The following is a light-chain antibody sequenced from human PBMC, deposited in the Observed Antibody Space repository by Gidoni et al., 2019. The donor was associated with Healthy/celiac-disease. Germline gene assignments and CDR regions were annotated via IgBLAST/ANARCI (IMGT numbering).Light chain of an antibody. Sequence: QSALTQPASVSGSPAQSVTISCTGTSRDVGGYNYVSWYQQHPGKAPKLMIYDVSNRPSGVSNRFSGSKSGNTASLTISGLQAEDEADYYCSSYTSSSTLEVVFGGGTKLTVL. CDR3: SSYTSSSTLEVV. J-gene: IGLJ2*01. V-gene: IGLV2-14*01. CDR1: SRDVGGYNY. CDR2: DVS.